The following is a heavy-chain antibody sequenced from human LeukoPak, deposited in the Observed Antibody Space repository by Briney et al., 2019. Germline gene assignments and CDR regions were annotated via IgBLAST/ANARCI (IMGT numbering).Heavy chain of an antibody. J-gene: IGHJ6*03. CDR2: IYSGGST. CDR1: GFTVSSNY. V-gene: IGHV3-53*01. Sequence: GGSLRLSCAASGFTVSSNYMSWVRQAPGKGLEWVSVIYSGGSTYYADSVKGRFTISRDNSKNTLYLQMNSLRAEDTAVYYCARAPTLHYYYYYMAVWGKVTTVTVSS. CDR3: ARAPTLHYYYYYMAV.